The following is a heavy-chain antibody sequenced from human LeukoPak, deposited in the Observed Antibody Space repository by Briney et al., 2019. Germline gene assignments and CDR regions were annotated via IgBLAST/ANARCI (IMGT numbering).Heavy chain of an antibody. D-gene: IGHD3-10*01. CDR3: ARRPARKYGSGSYLDY. CDR1: GYTFTSYY. J-gene: IGHJ4*02. CDR2: INPSGGST. V-gene: IGHV1-46*01. Sequence: ASVKVSCKASGYTFTSYYMHWVRQAPGQGLEWMGIINPSGGSTSYAQKFQGGVTMTRDTSTSTVYMELSSLRSEDTAVYYCARRPARKYGSGSYLDYWGQGTLVTVSS.